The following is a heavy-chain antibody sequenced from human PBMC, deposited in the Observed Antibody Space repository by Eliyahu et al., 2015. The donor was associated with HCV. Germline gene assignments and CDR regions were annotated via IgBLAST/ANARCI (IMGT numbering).Heavy chain of an antibody. D-gene: IGHD3-22*01. Sequence: ARIDWDDDKYYSTSLKTRLTISKDTSKNQVVLTMTNMDPVDTATYYCARTRYYYDSSGRDYYGMDVWGQGTTVTVSS. CDR2: IDWDDDK. CDR3: ARTRYYYDSSGRDYYGMDV. V-gene: IGHV2-70*10. J-gene: IGHJ6*02.